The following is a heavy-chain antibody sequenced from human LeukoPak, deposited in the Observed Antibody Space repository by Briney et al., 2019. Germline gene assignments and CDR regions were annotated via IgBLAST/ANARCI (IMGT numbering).Heavy chain of an antibody. CDR2: ISSSSSYI. J-gene: IGHJ4*02. D-gene: IGHD1-14*01. CDR3: ARVPVYGKTAYYFDY. CDR1: GFTFSSYS. V-gene: IGHV3-21*01. Sequence: PGGSLRLSCAASGFTFSSYSMNWVRQAPGKGLEWVSSISSSSSYIYYADSVKGRFTISRDNAKNSLYLQMNSLRAEDTAVYYCARVPVYGKTAYYFDYWGQGTLATVSS.